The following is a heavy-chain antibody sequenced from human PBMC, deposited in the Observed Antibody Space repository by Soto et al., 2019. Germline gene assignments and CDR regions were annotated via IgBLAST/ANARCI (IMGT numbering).Heavy chain of an antibody. Sequence: SETLSLTCTVSGGSISSGGYYWSWIRQHPGKGLEWIGYIYYSGSTYYNPSLKSRVTISVDTSKRQFSLKLSSVTAADTAVYYCARDRADSSSWYAPLGYGMDVWGQGTTVTVSS. J-gene: IGHJ6*02. V-gene: IGHV4-31*03. CDR1: GGSISSGGYY. CDR3: ARDRADSSSWYAPLGYGMDV. D-gene: IGHD6-13*01. CDR2: IYYSGST.